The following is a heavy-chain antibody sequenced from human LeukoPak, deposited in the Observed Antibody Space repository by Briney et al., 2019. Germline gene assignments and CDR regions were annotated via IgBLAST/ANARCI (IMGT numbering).Heavy chain of an antibody. J-gene: IGHJ4*02. Sequence: ASVKVSCKASGGTFSSYAISWVRQAPGQGLEWMGRIIPILGIANYAQKFQGRVTITADKSTSTAYMELSSLRSEDTAVYYCARDRIAAVGEGDYWGQGTLVTVSS. CDR1: GGTFSSYA. D-gene: IGHD6-13*01. V-gene: IGHV1-69*04. CDR3: ARDRIAAVGEGDY. CDR2: IIPILGIA.